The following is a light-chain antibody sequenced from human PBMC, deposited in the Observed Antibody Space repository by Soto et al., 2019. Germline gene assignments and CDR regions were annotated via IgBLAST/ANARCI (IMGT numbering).Light chain of an antibody. CDR3: QQHNSSPLT. Sequence: DIQMTQSPSTLSASVGDRVTITCRASQSIGNLLAWYQQKPGKAPNLLLSTVSTLETGVPSRFSGSGSGTEFTLTISSLQPEDFATYYCQQHNSSPLTFGGGTKVEIK. J-gene: IGKJ4*01. V-gene: IGKV1-5*03. CDR1: QSIGNL. CDR2: TVS.